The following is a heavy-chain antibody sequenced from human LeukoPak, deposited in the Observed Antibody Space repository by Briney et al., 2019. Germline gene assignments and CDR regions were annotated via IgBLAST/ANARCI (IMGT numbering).Heavy chain of an antibody. CDR3: ARDRRYDILTGSSNFFDY. CDR1: RFTFSSYA. D-gene: IGHD3-9*01. CDR2: ISYDGSNE. Sequence: GRSLRLSCAASRFTFSSYAMHWVRQAPGKGLEWVAVISYDGSNEYYADSVKGRFTISRDNSKNTLYLQMNSLRGEDTAVYYCARDRRYDILTGSSNFFDYWGQGTLVTVSS. J-gene: IGHJ4*02. V-gene: IGHV3-30-3*01.